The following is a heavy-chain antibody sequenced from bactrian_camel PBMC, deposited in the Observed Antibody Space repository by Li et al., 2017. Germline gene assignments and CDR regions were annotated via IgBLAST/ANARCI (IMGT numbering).Heavy chain of an antibody. J-gene: IGHJ4*01. V-gene: IGHV3S28*01. Sequence: SCVVSEYPYMRHCLGWFRQAPGEERDGVAAMWPGGGSTYYADSVKGRFTISQDDRKRTLYLQMDNLKPEDTAMYYCALRRSQYCSPEPHDYPDWGQGTQVTVS. CDR1: EYPYMRHC. CDR3: ALRRSQYCSPEPHDYPD. CDR2: MWPGGGST. D-gene: IGHD1*01.